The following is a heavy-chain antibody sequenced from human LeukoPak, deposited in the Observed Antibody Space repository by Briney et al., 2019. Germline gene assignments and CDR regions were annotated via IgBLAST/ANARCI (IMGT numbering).Heavy chain of an antibody. CDR2: IYYSGIT. CDR1: GDSISRSTYF. Sequence: SETLSPTCTVSGDSISRSTYFWGWIRQPPGNTLEWIGSIYYSGITYYSPSLKSRVTMSVDTSKNQFSLNLTSVTASDTAVYYCARLRGPGWGQGILVTVSS. D-gene: IGHD3-10*01. V-gene: IGHV4-39*01. J-gene: IGHJ4*02. CDR3: ARLRGPG.